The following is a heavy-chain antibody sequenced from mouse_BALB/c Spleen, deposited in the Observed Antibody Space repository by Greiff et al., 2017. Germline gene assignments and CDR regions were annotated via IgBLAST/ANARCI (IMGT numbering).Heavy chain of an antibody. J-gene: IGHJ3*01. CDR3: ARTPVYDGYSWFAY. V-gene: IGHV2-2*02. CDR2: IWSGGST. Sequence: QVQLKQSGPGLVQPSQSLSITCTVSGFSLTSYGVHWVRQSPGKGLEWLGVIWSGGSTDYNAAFISRLSISKDNSKSQVFFKMNSLQANDTAIYYCARTPVYDGYSWFAYWGQGTLVTVSA. D-gene: IGHD2-3*01. CDR1: GFSLTSYG.